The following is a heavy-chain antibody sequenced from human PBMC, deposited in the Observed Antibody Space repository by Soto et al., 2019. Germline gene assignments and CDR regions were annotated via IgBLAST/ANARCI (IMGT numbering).Heavy chain of an antibody. J-gene: IGHJ4*02. CDR1: GFTFSSYA. V-gene: IGHV3-23*01. Sequence: HPGGSLRLSCAASGFTFSSYAMSWVRQAPGKGLEWVSAISGSGGSTYYADSVKGRFTISRDNAKNTLYLQMNSLRAEDTAVYYCAKEGPQGDCSGGSCYPAAGFDYWGQRTLVTVSS. D-gene: IGHD2-15*01. CDR3: AKEGPQGDCSGGSCYPAAGFDY. CDR2: ISGSGGST.